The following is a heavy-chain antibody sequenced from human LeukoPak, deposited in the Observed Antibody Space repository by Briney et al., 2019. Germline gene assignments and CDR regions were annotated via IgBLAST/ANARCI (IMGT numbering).Heavy chain of an antibody. J-gene: IGHJ4*02. Sequence: GGSLRLSCAASGFTVSSNYMSWVRQAPGKGLEWVSVIYSGGSTYYADSVKGRFTISRDNSKNTLYPQMNSLRAEDTAVYYCAREYTSTRGGRGPFDYWGQGTLVTVSS. CDR1: GFTVSSNY. CDR2: IYSGGST. D-gene: IGHD3-10*01. CDR3: AREYTSTRGGRGPFDY. V-gene: IGHV3-53*05.